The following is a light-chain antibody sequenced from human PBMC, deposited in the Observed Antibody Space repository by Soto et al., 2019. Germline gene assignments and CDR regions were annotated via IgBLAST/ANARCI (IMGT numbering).Light chain of an antibody. Sequence: DIQMTQSPSTLSASVRDRVTITCRASQSISNSLAWYQQKPGKAPKLLIYKASNLESGVPSRFSGSGSGTDFTLTISSLQSDYFATYYCQQYNSMWTFGQGTKLEIK. V-gene: IGKV1-5*03. J-gene: IGKJ1*01. CDR2: KAS. CDR1: QSISNS. CDR3: QQYNSMWT.